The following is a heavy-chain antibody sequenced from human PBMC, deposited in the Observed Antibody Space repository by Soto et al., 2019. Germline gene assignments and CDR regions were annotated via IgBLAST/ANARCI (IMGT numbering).Heavy chain of an antibody. CDR3: AREDIVLVPADNQEGGDCVI. D-gene: IGHD2-2*01. CDR1: GFTFSSYG. CDR2: IWYDGSNK. V-gene: IGHV3-33*01. J-gene: IGHJ3*02. Sequence: QVQLVESGGGVVQPGRSLRLSCAASGFTFSSYGMHWVRQAPGKGLEWVAVIWYDGSNKYYADSVKGRFTISRDNSKKTLYLRMNSLRAEDTVVYYCAREDIVLVPADNQEGGDCVIWGQGTMVTVSS.